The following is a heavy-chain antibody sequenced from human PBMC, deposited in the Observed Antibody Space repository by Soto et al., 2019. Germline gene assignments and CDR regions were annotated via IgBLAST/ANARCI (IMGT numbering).Heavy chain of an antibody. CDR1: GYPFTSYG. Sequence: QVQLVQSGAEVKKPGASVKVSCKTSGYPFTSYGINWVRQAPGQGPEWMGWISAYNGKTSYTQKFQGRVTMTTDTSTRTAYMELRSLTSDATSVYYCARDPLLAVTGLLHYWGQGTLVTVSS. CDR2: ISAYNGKT. J-gene: IGHJ4*02. CDR3: ARDPLLAVTGLLHY. D-gene: IGHD2-21*02. V-gene: IGHV1-18*01.